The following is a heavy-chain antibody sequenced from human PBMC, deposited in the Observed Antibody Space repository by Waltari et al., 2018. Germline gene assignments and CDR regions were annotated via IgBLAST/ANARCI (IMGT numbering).Heavy chain of an antibody. J-gene: IGHJ4*02. D-gene: IGHD5-12*01. CDR2: ISGDGGST. CDR3: AREGGGFDYTPDY. V-gene: IGHV3-74*01. CDR1: GFDFTKHY. Sequence: EVQLEESGGGLVQPGGSRRLYCEASGFDFTKHYMHWVRQGPGKGLGLVSRISGDGGSTSYADSVKGRFTISRDNSKNTLYLQMNSFRAEDTGIYYCAREGGGFDYTPDYWGQGTLVTVSS.